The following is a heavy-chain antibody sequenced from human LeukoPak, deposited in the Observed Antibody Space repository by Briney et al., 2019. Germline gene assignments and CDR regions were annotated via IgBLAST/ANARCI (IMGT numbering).Heavy chain of an antibody. CDR1: GGSISSYY. V-gene: IGHV4-59*01. J-gene: IGHJ6*03. Sequence: TSETLSLTCTVSGGSISSYYWSWIRQPPGKGLEWIGYIYYSGSTNYNPSLKSRVTISVDTSKNQSSLKVNFVTAADTAVYYCARAPGNDYYPYYYMDVWGKGTTVTVSS. D-gene: IGHD4/OR15-4a*01. CDR3: ARAPGNDYYPYYYMDV. CDR2: IYYSGST.